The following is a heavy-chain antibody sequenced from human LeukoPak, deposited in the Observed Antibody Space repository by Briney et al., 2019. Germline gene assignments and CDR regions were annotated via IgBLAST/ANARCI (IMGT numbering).Heavy chain of an antibody. CDR1: GGSFSGYY. Sequence: KPSETLSLTCAVYGGSFSGYYWSWIRQPPGKGLEWIGEINHSGSTNYNPSLKSRVTISVDTSKNQFSLKLSSVTAADTAVYYCARDPAFMKNAFDIWGQGTMVTVSS. CDR3: ARDPAFMKNAFDI. CDR2: INHSGST. D-gene: IGHD3-16*01. J-gene: IGHJ3*02. V-gene: IGHV4-34*01.